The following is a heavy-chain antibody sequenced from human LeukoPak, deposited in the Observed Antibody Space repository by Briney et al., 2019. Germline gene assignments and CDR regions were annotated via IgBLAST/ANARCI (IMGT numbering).Heavy chain of an antibody. CDR3: ARGGIAARLGFFDY. Sequence: SETLSLTCTVSGGSISSGGYYWSWIRQPPGKGLEWIGEINHSGSTNYNPSLKSRVTISVDTSKNQFSLKLSSVTAADTAVYYCARGGIAARLGFFDYWGQGTLVTVSS. J-gene: IGHJ4*02. CDR1: GGSISSGGYY. CDR2: INHSGST. D-gene: IGHD6-6*01. V-gene: IGHV4-39*07.